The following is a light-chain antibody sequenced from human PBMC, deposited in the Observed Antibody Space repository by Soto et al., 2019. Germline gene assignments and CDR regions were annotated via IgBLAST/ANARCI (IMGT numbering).Light chain of an antibody. CDR3: HQYSSSRT. V-gene: IGKV3-20*01. CDR1: QSVSNNY. J-gene: IGKJ1*01. Sequence: EIVLTQSPGTLSLSPGERATLSCRASQSVSNNYLDWYQQKPGQAPRLLIYGASSRATGIPDRFSGSGSGTDFTLTISRLEPEDFAVFYCHQYSSSRTFGQGTKVEIK. CDR2: GAS.